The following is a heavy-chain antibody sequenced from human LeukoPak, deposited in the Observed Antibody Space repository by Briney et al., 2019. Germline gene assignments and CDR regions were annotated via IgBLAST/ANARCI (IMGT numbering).Heavy chain of an antibody. CDR2: ISSSSTTI. V-gene: IGHV3-48*04. CDR3: ARNRFPITGTTNNYYYMDV. CDR1: GFIFSSYS. Sequence: GGSLRLSCAASGFIFSSYSMNWVRQAPGKGLEWLSYISSSSTTIYYADSVKGRFTISRDNAKNSLYLQTNSLKAEDTAVYYCARNRFPITGTTNNYYYMDVWGKGTTVTVSS. J-gene: IGHJ6*03. D-gene: IGHD1-7*01.